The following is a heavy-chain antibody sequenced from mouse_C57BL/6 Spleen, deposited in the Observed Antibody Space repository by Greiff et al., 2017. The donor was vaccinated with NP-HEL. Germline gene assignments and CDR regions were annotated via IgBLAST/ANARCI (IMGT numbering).Heavy chain of an antibody. V-gene: IGHV1-80*01. CDR1: GYAFSSYW. J-gene: IGHJ3*01. CDR3: ARDDYISNRAWFAY. Sequence: VQLQQSGAELVKPGASVKISCKASGYAFSSYWMNWVKQRPGKGLEWIGQIYPGDGDTNYNGKFKGKATLTADKSSSTAYMQLSSLTSEDSAVYFCARDDYISNRAWFAYWGQGTLVTVSA. D-gene: IGHD2-5*01. CDR2: IYPGDGDT.